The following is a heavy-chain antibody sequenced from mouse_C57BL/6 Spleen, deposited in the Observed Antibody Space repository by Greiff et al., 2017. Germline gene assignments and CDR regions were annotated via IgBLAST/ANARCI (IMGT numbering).Heavy chain of an antibody. D-gene: IGHD1-1*01. CDR2: ISDGGSYT. CDR3: ARDYYGSSSWYFDY. Sequence: EVQGVESGGVLVKPGGSLPLSCAASGFSFSSYAMSWVRQTPEKRLEWVATISDGGSYTYYPDHVKGRFIISRDNAKNNLYLQMSHLKSEDTAMYYCARDYYGSSSWYFDYWGQGTTLTVSS. V-gene: IGHV5-4*01. J-gene: IGHJ2*01. CDR1: GFSFSSYA.